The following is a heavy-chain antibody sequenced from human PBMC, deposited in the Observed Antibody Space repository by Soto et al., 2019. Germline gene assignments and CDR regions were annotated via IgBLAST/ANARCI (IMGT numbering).Heavy chain of an antibody. J-gene: IGHJ3*02. CDR1: GYSFTSYW. V-gene: IGHV5-51*01. CDR2: IYPGDSDT. CDR3: ARQGSVAVIYNAPYHI. D-gene: IGHD6-19*01. Sequence: PGESLKISCKGSGYSFTSYWIAWVRQMPGKGLEWMGIIYPGDSDTRYSPSFQGQVTISADRSISTAYLQWSSLKASDTAMYYCARQGSVAVIYNAPYHIWGQGTMVTVSS.